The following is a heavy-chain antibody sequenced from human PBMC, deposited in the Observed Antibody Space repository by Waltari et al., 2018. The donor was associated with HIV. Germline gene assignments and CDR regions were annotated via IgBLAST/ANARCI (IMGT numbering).Heavy chain of an antibody. CDR1: GFTFGSYW. J-gene: IGHJ4*02. Sequence: VQLVASGGGLVQPGGSLRLSCAASGFTFGSYWMSWVRQAPGKGLEWVANIKQDGSEKNYVDSVKGRFTISRDNAKNSLYLQMNSLRVEDTAVYYCARPIGRGQDYWGQGTLVTVSS. CDR3: ARPIGRGQDY. V-gene: IGHV3-7*01. CDR2: IKQDGSEK.